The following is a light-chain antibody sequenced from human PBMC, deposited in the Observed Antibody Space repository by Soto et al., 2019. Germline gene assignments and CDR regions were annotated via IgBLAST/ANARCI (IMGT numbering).Light chain of an antibody. CDR2: QVS. V-gene: IGKV2-30*01. Sequence: DVVMTQSPLSLPVTLGQPASISCRSSQSLAYIDGNTYLNWFHQRPSQSPRRLIYQVSNRYSGVPDRFRGSGSGTDFTLNISRVEADDVGVYYCMQGTHWPPYTFGQGTKLEIK. CDR1: QSLAYIDGNTY. CDR3: MQGTHWPPYT. J-gene: IGKJ2*01.